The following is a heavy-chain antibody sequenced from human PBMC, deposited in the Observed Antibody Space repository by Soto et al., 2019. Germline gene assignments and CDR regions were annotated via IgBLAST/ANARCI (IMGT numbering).Heavy chain of an antibody. Sequence: SETLSLTCTVSGGSISSYYWSWIRQPPGKGLEWIGYIYYSGSTNYNPSLKSRVTISVDTSKNQFSLKLSSVTAADTAVYYCARKAAAGLYYYYGMDVWGQGTTVTVSS. J-gene: IGHJ6*02. CDR1: GGSISSYY. D-gene: IGHD6-13*01. CDR2: IYYSGST. V-gene: IGHV4-59*01. CDR3: ARKAAAGLYYYYGMDV.